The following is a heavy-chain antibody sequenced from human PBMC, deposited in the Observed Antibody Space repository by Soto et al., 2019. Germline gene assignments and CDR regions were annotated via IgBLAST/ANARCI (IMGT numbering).Heavy chain of an antibody. CDR1: GFTFSSYA. V-gene: IGHV3-23*01. D-gene: IGHD3-22*01. Sequence: EVQLLESGGGLVQPGGSLRLSCAASGFTFSSYAMTWVRQAPGKGLEWVSALSGSGVSTYYADSVKGRFTISRDNSKNTRYLQRNSLRAEYTAVYYCAKGGGSKDYYDTSGYYLYYYYAMDVWGQGSTVTVSS. CDR2: LSGSGVST. CDR3: AKGGGSKDYYDTSGYYLYYYYAMDV. J-gene: IGHJ6*02.